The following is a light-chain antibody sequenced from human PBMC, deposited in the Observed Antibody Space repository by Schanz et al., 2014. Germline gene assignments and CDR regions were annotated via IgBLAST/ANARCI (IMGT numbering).Light chain of an antibody. CDR3: QQYYGIPLT. Sequence: DIVMTQSPDSLDVSLGERATINCKSSQSVLYSSNNKHYLAWYQQKPGQPPKLLIYWASTRESGVPDRFSGSGSGTDFTLTISSLQTEDVAVYYCQQYYGIPLTFGGGTKVEIK. CDR2: WAS. V-gene: IGKV4-1*01. J-gene: IGKJ4*01. CDR1: QSVLYSSNNKHY.